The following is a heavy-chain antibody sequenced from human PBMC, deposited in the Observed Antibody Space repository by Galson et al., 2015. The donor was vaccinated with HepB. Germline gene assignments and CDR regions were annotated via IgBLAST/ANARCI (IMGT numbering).Heavy chain of an antibody. J-gene: IGHJ5*01. Sequence: SLRLSCAASGFTFRTYTFHWFRQAPGKGLEWVALISSDGSKNNYADSARGRFTISRDNSRNTVYLQMSSLRPEDTAVYHCARAENCGGGECWLVDSWGLGTLVTVSS. V-gene: IGHV3-30*04. CDR2: ISSDGSKN. D-gene: IGHD2-21*01. CDR3: ARAENCGGGECWLVDS. CDR1: GFTFRTYT.